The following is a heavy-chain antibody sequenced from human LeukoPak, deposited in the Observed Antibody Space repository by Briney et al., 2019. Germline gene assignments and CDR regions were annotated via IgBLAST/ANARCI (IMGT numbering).Heavy chain of an antibody. CDR3: ARAGDVSSGWFDP. V-gene: IGHV1-2*04. J-gene: IGHJ5*02. Sequence: GASVKVSCKASGYTFTGYYMHWVRQAPGQGLEWMGWINPNSGGTNYAQKFQGWITMTRDTSISTAYMELSRLRSDDTAVYYCARAGDVSSGWFDPWGQGTLVTVSS. CDR1: GYTFTGYY. D-gene: IGHD3-10*01. CDR2: INPNSGGT.